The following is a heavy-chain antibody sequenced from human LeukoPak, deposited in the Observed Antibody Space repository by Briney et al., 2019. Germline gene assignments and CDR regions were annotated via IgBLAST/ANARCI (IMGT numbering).Heavy chain of an antibody. J-gene: IGHJ4*02. V-gene: IGHV4-4*02. D-gene: IGHD3-10*01. CDR1: GGSISSTNW. CDR2: IYHSGRT. CDR3: ARSFFGSGSYYVN. Sequence: TSGTLSLTCAVSGGSISSTNWWSWVRQPPGKGLEWIGEIYHSGRTKYNPSLKSRGTISVDKSKNQFSLRLSSVTAADTAVYYCARSFFGSGSYYVNWGQGTLVTVSS.